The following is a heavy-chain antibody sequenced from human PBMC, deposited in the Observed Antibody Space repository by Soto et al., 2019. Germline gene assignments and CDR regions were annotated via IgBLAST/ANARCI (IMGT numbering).Heavy chain of an antibody. D-gene: IGHD6-13*01. Sequence: EVQLVESGGGLVKPGGSLRLSCAASGFTFRSFTMIWVRQAPGKGLEWVSTISSNSAYIYYTDALRGRFTISRDNAKNSLHLQMNSLRAEDTAVYYCTRDASRDSSARGWFDPWGPGTLVTVSS. V-gene: IGHV3-21*02. CDR3: TRDASRDSSARGWFDP. J-gene: IGHJ5*02. CDR2: ISSNSAYI. CDR1: GFTFRSFT.